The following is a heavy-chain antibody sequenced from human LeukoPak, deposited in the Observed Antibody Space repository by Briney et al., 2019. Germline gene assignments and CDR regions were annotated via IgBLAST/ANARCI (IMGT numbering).Heavy chain of an antibody. J-gene: IGHJ3*02. Sequence: ASVKVSCKASGYTFTGYYMHWVRQAPGQGLEWMGWINPNSGGTNYAQKFQGRVTMTRDMSTSTVYMELSSLRSEDTAVYYCARDRNYYDSSGYYKGDAFDIWGQGTMVTVSS. D-gene: IGHD3-22*01. CDR3: ARDRNYYDSSGYYKGDAFDI. CDR1: GYTFTGYY. V-gene: IGHV1-2*02. CDR2: INPNSGGT.